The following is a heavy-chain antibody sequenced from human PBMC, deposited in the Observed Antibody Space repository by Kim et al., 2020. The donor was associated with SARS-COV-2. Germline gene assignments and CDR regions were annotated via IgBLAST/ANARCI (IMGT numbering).Heavy chain of an antibody. CDR1: GYTFTSYA. J-gene: IGHJ5*02. D-gene: IGHD6-19*01. Sequence: ASVKVSCKASGYTFTSYAMHWVRQAPGQRLEWMGWINAGNGNTKYSQKFQGRVTITRDTSASTAYMELSSLRSEDTAVYYCARDHSWLDWFDPWGQGTLVTVSS. CDR3: ARDHSWLDWFDP. CDR2: INAGNGNT. V-gene: IGHV1-3*01.